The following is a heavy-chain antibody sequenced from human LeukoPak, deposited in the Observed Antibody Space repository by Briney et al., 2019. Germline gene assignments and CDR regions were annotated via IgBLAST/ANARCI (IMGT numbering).Heavy chain of an antibody. Sequence: SETLSLTCTVSGGSISSYYWSWIRQPPGKGLEWIGYIYYSGSTNYNPSLKSRVTISVDTSKNQFSLKLSSVTAADTAVYYCARLHYYYDSSGYWFDPWGQGTLVTVSS. CDR2: IYYSGST. D-gene: IGHD3-22*01. CDR1: GGSISSYY. CDR3: ARLHYYYDSSGYWFDP. V-gene: IGHV4-59*01. J-gene: IGHJ5*02.